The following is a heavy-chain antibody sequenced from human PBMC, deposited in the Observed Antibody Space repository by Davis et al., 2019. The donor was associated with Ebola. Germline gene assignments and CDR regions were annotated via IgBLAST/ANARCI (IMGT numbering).Heavy chain of an antibody. J-gene: IGHJ4*02. CDR3: AKAYLYGADY. CDR1: GFTFSSYG. Sequence: GESLNISCAASGFTFSSYGMHWVRPAPGKGLEWVAFIRYDGSNKYYADSVKGRFTISRDNSKNTLYLQMNSLRAEDTAVYYCAKAYLYGADYWGQGTLVTVSS. CDR2: IRYDGSNK. D-gene: IGHD3-16*01. V-gene: IGHV3-30*02.